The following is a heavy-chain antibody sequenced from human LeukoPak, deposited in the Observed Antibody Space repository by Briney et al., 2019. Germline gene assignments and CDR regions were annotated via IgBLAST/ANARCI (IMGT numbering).Heavy chain of an antibody. V-gene: IGHV6-1*01. CDR1: GDSVSSNSAA. J-gene: IGHJ4*02. Sequence: SQTLSLTCAISGDSVSSNSAAWNWLRQSPSRGLEWLGRTYYRSRWYTDYAVSVQSRITINPDTSKNQFSLQLNSVTPEDTAVYYCARNRPGSFDYWGQGTLVTVSS. CDR3: ARNRPGSFDY. D-gene: IGHD3-10*01. CDR2: TYYRSRWYT.